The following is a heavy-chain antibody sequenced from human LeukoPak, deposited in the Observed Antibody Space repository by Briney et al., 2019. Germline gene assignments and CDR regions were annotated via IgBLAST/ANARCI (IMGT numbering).Heavy chain of an antibody. CDR2: ISSNGGNT. V-gene: IGHV3-64*01. D-gene: IGHD3-10*01. J-gene: IGHJ3*02. CDR3: ARVWFGEFQGGFDI. Sequence: GGSLRLSCAASGFALSGYSLHWVRQAPGKRLEYVSAISSNGGNTYYANSVKGRFTISRDNSKNTLYLQMGSLRAEDMAVYHCARVWFGEFQGGFDIWGQGTMVTVSS. CDR1: GFALSGYS.